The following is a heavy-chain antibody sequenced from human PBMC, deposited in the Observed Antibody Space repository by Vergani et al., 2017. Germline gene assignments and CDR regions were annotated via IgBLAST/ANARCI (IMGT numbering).Heavy chain of an antibody. D-gene: IGHD4-23*01. CDR2: INHSGST. V-gene: IGHV4-34*01. J-gene: IGHJ2*01. Sequence: QVQLQQWGAGLLKPSETLSLTCAVYGGSFSGYYWSWIRQPPGKGLEWIGEINHSGSTNYNPSLKSRVTISVDTSKNQFSLKLSSVTAADTAVYYCARHLRAAGAVVTPIWYFDLWGRGTLVTVSS. CDR1: GGSFSGYY. CDR3: ARHLRAAGAVVTPIWYFDL.